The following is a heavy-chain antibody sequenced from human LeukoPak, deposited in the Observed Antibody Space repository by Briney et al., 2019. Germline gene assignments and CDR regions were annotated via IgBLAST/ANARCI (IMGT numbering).Heavy chain of an antibody. CDR3: ARDLGNYYDSSGYYPAGYYYGMDV. CDR1: GFTFSSYS. Sequence: GGSLRLSCAASGFTFSSYSMNWVRQAPGKGLEWVSSISSSSSYIYYADSVKGRFTISRDNAKNSLYLQMNSLRAEDTAVYYCARDLGNYYDSSGYYPAGYYYGMDVWGQGTTVTVSS. D-gene: IGHD3-22*01. V-gene: IGHV3-21*01. CDR2: ISSSSSYI. J-gene: IGHJ6*02.